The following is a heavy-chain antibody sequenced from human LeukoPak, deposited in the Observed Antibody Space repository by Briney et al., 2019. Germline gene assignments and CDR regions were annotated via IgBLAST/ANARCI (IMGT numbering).Heavy chain of an antibody. CDR2: IKPDGSDK. V-gene: IGHV3-7*01. D-gene: IGHD6-13*01. Sequence: PGGSLRLSCAASGFTFSLHWMSWVRQAPGKGLEWVAYIKPDGSDKYYVDSVKGRFAMSRDNAKNSVYLQMNSLRVEDTAVYYCARTGYSSSWYSSFYYYYYMDVWGKGTTVTVSS. CDR1: GFTFSLHW. J-gene: IGHJ6*03. CDR3: ARTGYSSSWYSSFYYYYYMDV.